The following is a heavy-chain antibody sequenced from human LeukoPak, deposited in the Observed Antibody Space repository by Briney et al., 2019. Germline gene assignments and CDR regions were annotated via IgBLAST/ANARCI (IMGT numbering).Heavy chain of an antibody. Sequence: GGSLRLSCAASGFTFSSYAMSWVRQAPGKGLEWVSSISGSNDNTYYADSVKDRFAISRDNSKNTLSLQMNSLRAEDTAVYYCAKGRGTTVTSAANYWGQGTLVTVSS. V-gene: IGHV3-23*01. CDR1: GFTFSSYA. CDR3: AKGRGTTVTSAANY. CDR2: ISGSNDNT. J-gene: IGHJ4*02. D-gene: IGHD4-17*01.